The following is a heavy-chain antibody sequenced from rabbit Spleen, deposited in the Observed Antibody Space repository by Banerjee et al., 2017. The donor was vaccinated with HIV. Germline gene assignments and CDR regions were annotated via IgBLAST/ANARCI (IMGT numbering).Heavy chain of an antibody. CDR3: VREVYHILGL. D-gene: IGHD1-1*01. CDR2: IDPVFGIA. J-gene: IGHJ3*01. V-gene: IGHV1S43*01. Sequence: QEQLEESGGGLVKPGGTLTLTCTASGFSFSGSHYMCWVRQAPGKGLEWIGYIDPVFGIAVYASWVNGRFTISRDNAQNTLYLQLNSLTAADTATYFCVREVYHILGLWGQGTLVTVS. CDR1: GFSFSGSHY.